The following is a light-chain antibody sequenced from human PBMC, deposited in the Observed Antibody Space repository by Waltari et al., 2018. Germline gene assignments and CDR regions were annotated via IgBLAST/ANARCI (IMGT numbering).Light chain of an antibody. CDR3: AAWDDSLNAWV. Sequence: QSGLTQPPSASGTPGQRVTISCSGSTSNIGSNTVNWYQQVPGTAPKLLIFINNQRPSGVPDRFSGSKSGTSAALAISGLQSEDEADYSGAAWDDSLNAWVFGGGTKLTVL. CDR2: INN. J-gene: IGLJ3*02. V-gene: IGLV1-44*01. CDR1: TSNIGSNT.